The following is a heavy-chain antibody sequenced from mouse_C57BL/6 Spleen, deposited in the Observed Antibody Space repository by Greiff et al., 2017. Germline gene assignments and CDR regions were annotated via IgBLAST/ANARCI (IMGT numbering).Heavy chain of an antibody. CDR2: IDPANGNT. D-gene: IGHD2-5*01. Sequence: EVKLVESVAELVRPGASVKLSCTASGFNIKNTYMHWVKQRPEQGLEWIGRIDPANGNTKYAPKFQGKATITADTSSNTAYLQLSSLTSEDTAIYYCARPPYYSNSGIMDYWGQGTSVTVSS. J-gene: IGHJ4*01. CDR1: GFNIKNTY. CDR3: ARPPYYSNSGIMDY. V-gene: IGHV14-3*01.